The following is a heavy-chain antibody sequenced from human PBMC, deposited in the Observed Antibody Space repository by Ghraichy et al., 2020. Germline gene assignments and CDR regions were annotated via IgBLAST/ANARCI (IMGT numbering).Heavy chain of an antibody. D-gene: IGHD2-2*01. J-gene: IGHJ3*02. Sequence: GGSLRLSCAASGFTFSSYSMNWVRQAPGKGLEWVSSISSSSSYIYYADSVKGRFTISRDNAKNSLYLQMNSLRAEDTAVYYCAREGGYCSSTSCPGAFDIWGQGTMVTVSS. CDR2: ISSSSSYI. V-gene: IGHV3-21*01. CDR1: GFTFSSYS. CDR3: AREGGYCSSTSCPGAFDI.